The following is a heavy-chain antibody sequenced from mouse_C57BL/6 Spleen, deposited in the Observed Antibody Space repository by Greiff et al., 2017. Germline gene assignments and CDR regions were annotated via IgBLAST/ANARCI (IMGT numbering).Heavy chain of an antibody. CDR2: IWNGGGT. Sequence: VQLQESGPGLVAPSQSLSITCTVSGFSLTSYAISWVRQPPGKGLEWLGVIWNGGGTNYNSALKSRLSISKDNSKSQVFLKMNSLQTDDTARYYCARYDGYLYAMDYWGQGTSVTVSS. CDR3: ARYDGYLYAMDY. V-gene: IGHV2-9-1*01. D-gene: IGHD2-3*01. J-gene: IGHJ4*01. CDR1: GFSLTSYA.